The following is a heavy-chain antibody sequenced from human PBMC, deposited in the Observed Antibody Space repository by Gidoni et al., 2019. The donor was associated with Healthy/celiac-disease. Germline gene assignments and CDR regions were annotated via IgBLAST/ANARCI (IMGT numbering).Heavy chain of an antibody. CDR2: INHSGSP. Sequence: QVQLQQWGAGLLKPSETLPLTCAVYGGSFSGYYWSWIRQPPGKGLEWMGEINHSGSPNYTPSLKSRVTISVDTSKNQFSLKLSSVTAADTAVYYCAREPRGYSGYESGYYFDYWGQGTLVTVSS. CDR3: AREPRGYSGYESGYYFDY. CDR1: GGSFSGYY. V-gene: IGHV4-34*01. D-gene: IGHD5-12*01. J-gene: IGHJ4*02.